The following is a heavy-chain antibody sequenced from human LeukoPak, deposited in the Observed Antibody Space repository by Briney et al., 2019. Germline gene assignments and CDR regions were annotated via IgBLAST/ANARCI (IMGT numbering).Heavy chain of an antibody. J-gene: IGHJ4*01. D-gene: IGHD3-16*02. V-gene: IGHV4-4*09. CDR1: GASLSSYF. Sequence: SETLSLTCSVSGASLSSYFWAWVRQPPGKRLEWIGYVYSRWSSNYNPSFKSRVSMSVDTSKGQVALKLTSVSVADTAVYYCASQNLGQLSFFDNWGQGTLVTVSS. CDR3: ASQNLGQLSFFDN. CDR2: VYSRWSS.